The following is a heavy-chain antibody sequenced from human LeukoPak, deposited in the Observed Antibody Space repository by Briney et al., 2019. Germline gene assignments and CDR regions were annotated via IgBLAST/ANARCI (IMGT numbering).Heavy chain of an antibody. CDR3: ARTPLTEVVVPAANPYYYYYGMDV. V-gene: IGHV4-59*12. Sequence: SETLSLTCTVSGGSISSYYWSWIRQPPGKGLEWIGYIYYSGSTNYNPSLKSRVTISVDTSKNQFSLKLSSVTAADTAVYYCARTPLTEVVVPAANPYYYYYGMDVWGQGTTVTVSS. CDR1: GGSISSYY. D-gene: IGHD2-2*01. CDR2: IYYSGST. J-gene: IGHJ6*02.